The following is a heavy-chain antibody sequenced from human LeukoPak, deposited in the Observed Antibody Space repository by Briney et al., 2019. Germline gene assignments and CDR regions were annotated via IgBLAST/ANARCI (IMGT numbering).Heavy chain of an antibody. J-gene: IGHJ4*02. CDR3: AKSRWHEQQLPFDY. V-gene: IGHV3-30*18. CDR1: GFTFSSYG. Sequence: GGSLRLSCAASGFTFSSYGMHWVRQAPGKGLEWVAVILYDGSNNYYADSVKGRFTMSRDNSKNTLYLQMNSLRAEDTAVYYCAKSRWHEQQLPFDYWGQGTLVTVSS. D-gene: IGHD6-13*01. CDR2: ILYDGSNN.